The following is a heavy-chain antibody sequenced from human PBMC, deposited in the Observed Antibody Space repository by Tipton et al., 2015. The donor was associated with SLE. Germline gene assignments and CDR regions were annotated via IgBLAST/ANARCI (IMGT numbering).Heavy chain of an antibody. CDR1: GFAVSNTY. CDR2: IYSGGGT. D-gene: IGHD3-16*01. J-gene: IGHJ6*02. V-gene: IGHV3-66*02. Sequence: SLRLSCAASGFAVSNTYMTWVRQAPGKGPEWVSLIYSGGGTSYADSVQGRFTVSRDNSKNTLNLQMNSLRTEDTAVYYWVKDFGSYDMDVWGRGTTVPVSS. CDR3: VKDFGSYDMDV.